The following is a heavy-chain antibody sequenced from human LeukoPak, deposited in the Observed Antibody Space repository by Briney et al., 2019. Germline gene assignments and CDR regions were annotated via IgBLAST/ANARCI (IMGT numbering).Heavy chain of an antibody. CDR1: GDSIRSYY. Sequence: SETLSLTCTVSGDSIRSYYWSWIRQPPRKGLEWIGYIHYSGSTNHNPSLKSRVTISVDTSKNQFSLKLSSVTAADTAVYYCARDVTDAFDIWGQGTMVTVSS. CDR3: ARDVTDAFDI. J-gene: IGHJ3*02. V-gene: IGHV4-59*12. CDR2: IHYSGST.